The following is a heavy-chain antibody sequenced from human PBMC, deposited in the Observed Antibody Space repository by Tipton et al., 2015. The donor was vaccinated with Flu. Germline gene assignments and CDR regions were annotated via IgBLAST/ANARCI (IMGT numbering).Heavy chain of an antibody. CDR1: GFTFSNCTMN. CDR2: IYYSGST. V-gene: IGHV4-39*01. CDR3: ARVGSGRRYYYYYYMDV. J-gene: IGHJ6*03. Sequence: LRLSCAASGFTFSNCTMNWVRQPPGKGLEWIGSIYYSGSTYYNPSLKSRVTISVDTSKNQFSLKLSSVTAADTAVYYCARVGSGRRYYYYYYMDVWGKGTTVTVSS. D-gene: IGHD2-15*01.